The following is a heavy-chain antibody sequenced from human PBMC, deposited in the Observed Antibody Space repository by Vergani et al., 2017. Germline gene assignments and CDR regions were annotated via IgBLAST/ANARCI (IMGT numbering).Heavy chain of an antibody. D-gene: IGHD2-2*01. J-gene: IGHJ6*02. CDR2: INWNGGGT. V-gene: IGHV3-20*04. CDR3: GMYCSSPTCGTHPRVQNYGMDV. Sequence: EVQLVESGGGVVRPVGSLRLSCAASGFTFDDYGMSWVRQAPGKGLEWVSGINWNGGGTGYADSVKGRFTISRDNAKNSLYLQMNSLRAEDTALYYCGMYCSSPTCGTHPRVQNYGMDVWGQGTTVTVS. CDR1: GFTFDDYG.